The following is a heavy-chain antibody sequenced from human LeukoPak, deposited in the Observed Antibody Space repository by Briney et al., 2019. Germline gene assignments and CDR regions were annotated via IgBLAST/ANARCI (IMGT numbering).Heavy chain of an antibody. Sequence: ASVKVSCKASGYTFTGYYMHWVRQAPGQGLEWMGWINPNSGGTNYAQKFQGRVTMTRDTSISTAYMELSRLRSDDTAVYYCARDNGGVYYYDSSGYFDWGQGTLVTVSS. J-gene: IGHJ4*02. D-gene: IGHD3-22*01. CDR1: GYTFTGYY. CDR3: ARDNGGVYYYDSSGYFD. V-gene: IGHV1-2*02. CDR2: INPNSGGT.